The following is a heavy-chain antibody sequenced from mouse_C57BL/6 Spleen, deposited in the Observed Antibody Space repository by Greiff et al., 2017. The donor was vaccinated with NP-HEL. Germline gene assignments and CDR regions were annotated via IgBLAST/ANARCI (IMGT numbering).Heavy chain of an antibody. CDR2: ISNGGGST. J-gene: IGHJ4*01. CDR3: ARRGNFYAMDY. V-gene: IGHV5-12*01. CDR1: GFTFSDYY. D-gene: IGHD2-1*01. Sequence: EVKLVESGGSLVQPGGSLKLSCAASGFTFSDYYMYWVRQTPEKRLEWVAYISNGGGSTYYPDTVKGRFTISRDNAKNTLYLQMSRLKSEDTAMYYCARRGNFYAMDYWGQGTSVTVSS.